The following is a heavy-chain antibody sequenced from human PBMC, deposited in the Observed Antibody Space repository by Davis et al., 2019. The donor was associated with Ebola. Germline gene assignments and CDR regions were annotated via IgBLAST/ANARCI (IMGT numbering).Heavy chain of an antibody. CDR2: VYYSGTI. CDR1: GDSMNGYY. Sequence: SETLSLTCNVSGDSMNGYYWSWIRQAPGQGLEWIGYVYYSGTINYNPSLKSRVTISVDTSKNQFSLRLTSVTAADTAVYYCARQGQTVTSPFDYWGQGTLVTVSS. V-gene: IGHV4-59*08. J-gene: IGHJ4*02. CDR3: ARQGQTVTSPFDY. D-gene: IGHD4-17*01.